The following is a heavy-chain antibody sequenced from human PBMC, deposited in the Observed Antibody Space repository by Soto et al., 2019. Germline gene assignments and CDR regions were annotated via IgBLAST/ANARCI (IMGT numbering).Heavy chain of an antibody. CDR2: ISGRGGST. CDR1: GFTFSSYA. V-gene: IGHV3-23*01. J-gene: IGHJ6*02. D-gene: IGHD1-1*01. Sequence: EVQLLESGGGLVQPGGSLRLSCEASGFTFSSYAMSWVRQAPGKGLEWVSAISGRGGSTYYADSVNGRFTISRDNSKNTLYLQMNSLRAEDTAVYYCAKDWCWTPSMMDVWGQGPTVTVSS. CDR3: AKDWCWTPSMMDV.